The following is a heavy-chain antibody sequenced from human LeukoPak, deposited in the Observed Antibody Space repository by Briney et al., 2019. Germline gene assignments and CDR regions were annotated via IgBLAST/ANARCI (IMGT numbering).Heavy chain of an antibody. CDR3: VDDWSRGHHLGRLPL. J-gene: IGHJ4*02. D-gene: IGHD3-9*01. Sequence: GGSLRLSCAASGSTVSSNYMSWVRQAPGKGLEWVSVIYSGGSTYYADSVKGRFTISRDNSKNTLYLQMNSLRAEDTAVYYCVDDWSRGHHLGRLPLWGQGTLVTVSS. CDR2: IYSGGST. CDR1: GSTVSSNY. V-gene: IGHV3-66*02.